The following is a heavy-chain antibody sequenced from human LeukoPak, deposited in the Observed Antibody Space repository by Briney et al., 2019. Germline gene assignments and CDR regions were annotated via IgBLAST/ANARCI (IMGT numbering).Heavy chain of an antibody. CDR1: GYTLTELS. CDR2: FDPEDGET. CDR3: ATELYYDFWKD. D-gene: IGHD3-3*01. Sequence: GASVKVSCKVSGYTLTELSMHWVRQAPGKGLEWMGGFDPEDGETIYAQKFQGRVTMTKDTSTDTAYMELSSLRSEDTAVYYCATELYYDFWKDWGQGTLVTVSS. J-gene: IGHJ4*02. V-gene: IGHV1-24*01.